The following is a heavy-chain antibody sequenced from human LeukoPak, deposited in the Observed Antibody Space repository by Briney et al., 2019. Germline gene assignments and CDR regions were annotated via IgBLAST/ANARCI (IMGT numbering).Heavy chain of an antibody. Sequence: ASVKVSCKASGYTFTSYDINWVRQATGQGLEWMGWMNPNSGNTGYAQKFQGRVTMTRNTSISTAYMEPSSLRSEDTAVYYCARVPAARCRRPVFDYWGQGTLVTVSS. V-gene: IGHV1-8*01. CDR3: ARVPAARCRRPVFDY. D-gene: IGHD6-6*01. J-gene: IGHJ4*02. CDR2: MNPNSGNT. CDR1: GYTFTSYD.